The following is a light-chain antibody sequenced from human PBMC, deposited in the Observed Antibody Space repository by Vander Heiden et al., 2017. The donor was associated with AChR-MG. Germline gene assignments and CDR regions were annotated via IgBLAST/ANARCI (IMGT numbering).Light chain of an antibody. CDR2: DVR. Sequence: QSALTQPASVSGSPGQSITIACTGTSSNLGDYHYVSWFQQYPGKAPKLIIYDVRHRPPGVSIRFSGSKSGNTASLTISGLQAEDEADYYCTSYASGGTWVFGGGTKLTAL. CDR3: TSYASGGTWV. CDR1: SSNLGDYHY. V-gene: IGLV2-14*03. J-gene: IGLJ3*02.